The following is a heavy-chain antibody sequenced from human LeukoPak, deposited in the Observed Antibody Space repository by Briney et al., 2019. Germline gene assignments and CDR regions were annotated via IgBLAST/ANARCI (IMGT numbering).Heavy chain of an antibody. CDR2: IYYSGYT. V-gene: IGHV4-59*08. Sequence: PSETLSLTCTVSGGSMTSYSWSWIRQPPGKELEWIGSIYYSGYTNYNPSLESRVTILLDTSKNQFSLKLSSVTAADTAVYYCVRIDVGDYYYFGLDVWGQGTMVTVSS. CDR1: GGSMTSYS. J-gene: IGHJ6*02. D-gene: IGHD5-12*01. CDR3: VRIDVGDYYYFGLDV.